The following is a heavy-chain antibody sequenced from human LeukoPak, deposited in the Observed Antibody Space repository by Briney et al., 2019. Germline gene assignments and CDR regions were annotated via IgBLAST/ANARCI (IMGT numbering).Heavy chain of an antibody. CDR1: GGSFSGYY. Sequence: PSETLSLTCAVYGGSFSGYYWSWIRQPPGKGLEWIGEINHSGSTNYSLSPKSRVTISLDTSKNQFSLKLSSVTAADTAVYYCARAPGRPAAVFDYWGQGTLVTVSS. CDR3: ARAPGRPAAVFDY. CDR2: INHSGST. J-gene: IGHJ4*02. V-gene: IGHV4-34*01. D-gene: IGHD2-2*01.